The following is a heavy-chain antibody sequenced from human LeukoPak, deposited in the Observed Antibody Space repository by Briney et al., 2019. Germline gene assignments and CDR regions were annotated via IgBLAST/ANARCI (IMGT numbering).Heavy chain of an antibody. CDR1: GYTFTGYY. J-gene: IGHJ6*02. CDR3: ARVTGTANYYGMDV. Sequence: ASVKVSCKASGYTFTGYYTHWVRQAPGQGLEWMGWINPNSGGTNYAQKFQGRVTMTRDTSISTAYMELSRLRSDDTAVYYCARVTGTANYYGMDVWGQGTTVTVSS. CDR2: INPNSGGT. V-gene: IGHV1-2*02. D-gene: IGHD2-21*02.